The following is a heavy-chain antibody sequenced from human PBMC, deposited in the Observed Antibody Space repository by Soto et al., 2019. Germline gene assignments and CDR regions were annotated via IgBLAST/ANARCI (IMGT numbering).Heavy chain of an antibody. CDR1: GYTFTKYG. J-gene: IGHJ4*02. Sequence: QVQLVQSAAEVKNPGASVKVSCKTSGYTFTKYGIGWVRQAPGQGLEWMGWISGYNGNTNYAQNLQGRVTVTADTSRSTGYMELRGLRSDDTAVYYCAREVASAGGEYDYWGQGTLVTVSS. V-gene: IGHV1-18*01. CDR3: AREVASAGGEYDY. CDR2: ISGYNGNT. D-gene: IGHD6-13*01.